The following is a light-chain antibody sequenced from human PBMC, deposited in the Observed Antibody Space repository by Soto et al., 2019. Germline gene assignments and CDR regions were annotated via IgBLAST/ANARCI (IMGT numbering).Light chain of an antibody. CDR3: QQYRASPPACT. V-gene: IGKV3-20*01. J-gene: IGKJ1*01. Sequence: EIVLTQSPGTLSLSPGERATLSCRSSQTITTGYLAWYQQKPGQAPRLLIYGAFNRATAIPDRFSGSGSGADFTLTISRLEPEDFGVYCCQQYRASPPACTVGQGTMVEFK. CDR1: QTITTGY. CDR2: GAF.